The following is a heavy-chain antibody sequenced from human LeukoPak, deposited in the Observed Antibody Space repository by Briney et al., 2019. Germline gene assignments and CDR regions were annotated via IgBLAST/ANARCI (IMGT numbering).Heavy chain of an antibody. Sequence: PGRSLRLSCAASGFTFSNYGMHWVRLAPGKGLEWVAGIWYDGSKKNYADSVKGRFTIFRDDSKNTLYLQMNSLRAEDTAVYSCAGDLSYGSLEFWGQGTLVTVSS. D-gene: IGHD3-10*01. J-gene: IGHJ4*02. CDR2: IWYDGSKK. CDR3: AGDLSYGSLEF. V-gene: IGHV3-33*01. CDR1: GFTFSNYG.